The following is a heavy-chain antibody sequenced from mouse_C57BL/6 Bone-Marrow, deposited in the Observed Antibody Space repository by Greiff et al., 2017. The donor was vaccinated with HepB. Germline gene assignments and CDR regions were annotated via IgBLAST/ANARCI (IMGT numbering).Heavy chain of an antibody. V-gene: IGHV1-59*01. CDR2: IDPSDSYT. D-gene: IGHD1-1*01. Sequence: QVQLQQPGAELVRPGTSVKLSCKASGYTFTSYWMHWVKQRPGQGLEWIGVIDPSDSYTNYNQKFKGKATLTVDTSSSTAYMQLSSLTSEDYAVYYCARRLTTVVATEYFDVWGTGTTVTVSS. CDR3: ARRLTTVVATEYFDV. J-gene: IGHJ1*03. CDR1: GYTFTSYW.